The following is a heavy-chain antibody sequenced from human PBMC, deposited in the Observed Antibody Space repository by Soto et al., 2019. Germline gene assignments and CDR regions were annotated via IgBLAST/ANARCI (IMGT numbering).Heavy chain of an antibody. V-gene: IGHV3-33*01. CDR1: GFTFSRYG. Sequence: QVQQVESGGGVVQPGRSLRLSCAASGFTFSRYGMHWVRQAPGKGLEWVAIIWYEGSDKYYADSVRGRFTVSRDNSKNTLYLQMNSLRDEDTAVYYCARSERSYFDYWGQGTLVTVSS. CDR2: IWYEGSDK. CDR3: ARSERSYFDY. J-gene: IGHJ4*02.